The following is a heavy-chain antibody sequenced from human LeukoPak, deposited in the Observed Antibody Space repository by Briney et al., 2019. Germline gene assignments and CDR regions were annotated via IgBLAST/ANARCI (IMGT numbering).Heavy chain of an antibody. Sequence: GGPPRLPSGASGVTSSSYDTNWVGHAPPKGLVWGAVISYDGSNKYYADSVKGRFTISRDNSKNTLYLQMNSLRAEDTAVYYCARGKGFYYYGMDVWGQGTTVTVSS. CDR2: ISYDGSNK. V-gene: IGHV3-30-3*01. J-gene: IGHJ6*02. CDR1: GVTSSSYD. CDR3: ARGKGFYYYGMDV.